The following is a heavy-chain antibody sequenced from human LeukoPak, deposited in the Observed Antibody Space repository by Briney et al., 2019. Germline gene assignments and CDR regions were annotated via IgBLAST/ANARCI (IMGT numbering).Heavy chain of an antibody. D-gene: IGHD6-19*01. V-gene: IGHV1-18*01. J-gene: IGHJ5*02. Sequence: ASVKVSCKACGYTFTSYGISWVRQAPGQGLEWMGWISAYNGNTNYAQKLQGRVTMTTDTSTSTAYMELRSLRSDDTAVYYCARVEQWLENNWFDPWGQGTLVTVSS. CDR1: GYTFTSYG. CDR3: ARVEQWLENNWFDP. CDR2: ISAYNGNT.